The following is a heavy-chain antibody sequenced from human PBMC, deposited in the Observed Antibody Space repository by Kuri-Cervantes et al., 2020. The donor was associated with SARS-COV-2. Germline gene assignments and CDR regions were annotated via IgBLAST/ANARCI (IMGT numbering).Heavy chain of an antibody. CDR2: IFHTGSN. D-gene: IGHD3-10*01. V-gene: IGHV4-61*01. CDR3: ATKLFGEHWFDP. CDR1: GASMSDPMSHYY. Sequence: SETLSLTCTVSGASMSDPMSHYYWNWIRLTPGKGLGWIGYIFHTGSNSQNPSLKSRVTISLDTSKNQFSLSLNSVTPADTAVYYCATKLFGEHWFDPWGQGILVTVSS. J-gene: IGHJ5*02.